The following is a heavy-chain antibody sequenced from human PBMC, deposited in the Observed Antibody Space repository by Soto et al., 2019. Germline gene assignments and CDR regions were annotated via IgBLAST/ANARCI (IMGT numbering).Heavy chain of an antibody. V-gene: IGHV4-39*01. Sequence: QLQLQESGPGLVKPSETLSLTCTVSGGSISSSSYYWGWIRQPPGKGLEWIGSIYYSGSTYYNPSLKRRGTISVDTSKNHCALKLSSVTAADTAVYYCARHTPAISISDHWGQGTLVTVSS. CDR3: ARHTPAISISDH. CDR1: GGSISSSSYY. J-gene: IGHJ4*02. CDR2: IYYSGST. D-gene: IGHD2-15*01.